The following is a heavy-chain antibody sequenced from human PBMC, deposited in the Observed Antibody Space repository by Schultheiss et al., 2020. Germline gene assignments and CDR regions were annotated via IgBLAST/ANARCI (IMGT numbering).Heavy chain of an antibody. V-gene: IGHV3-30*18. CDR2: ISYDGSNK. J-gene: IGHJ4*02. CDR3: AKTGPVAVRMHYFDY. Sequence: GSLRLSCAASGFTFADYAMHWVRQAPGKGLEWVAVISYDGSNKYYADSVKGRFTISRDNSKNTLYLQMNSLRAEDTAVYYCAKTGPVAVRMHYFDYWGQGTL. D-gene: IGHD6-6*01. CDR1: GFTFADYA.